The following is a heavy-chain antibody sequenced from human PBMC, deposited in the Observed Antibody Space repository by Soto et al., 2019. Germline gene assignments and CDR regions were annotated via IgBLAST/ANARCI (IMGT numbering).Heavy chain of an antibody. J-gene: IGHJ5*02. CDR2: IYATGST. D-gene: IGHD1-1*01. Sequence: VQLVESGGGLVQPGGSLTLSCAGSGFAFSGSTIHWVRQASGKGLEWIGRIYATGSTDYNPSLKSRITMSVDMSKKQFSLTLRSVTAADTAIYYCVRDGTKNLRDRFDPWGRGILVTVSS. V-gene: IGHV4-4*07. CDR3: VRDGTKNLRDRFDP. CDR1: GFAFSGST.